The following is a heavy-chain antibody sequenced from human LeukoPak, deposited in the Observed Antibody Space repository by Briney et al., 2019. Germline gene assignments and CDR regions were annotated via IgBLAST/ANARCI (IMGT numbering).Heavy chain of an antibody. V-gene: IGHV3-48*01. CDR1: GFTFSTYS. CDR2: IRSSSSTT. Sequence: GSLRLSCAASGFTFSTYSMNWVRLAPGKGLEWVSNIRSSSSTTYYADSVKGRFTISRDNGKNSLYLQMNSLRGEDTAVYYCARDSAQGGYMDVWGKGTTVTVSS. CDR3: ARDSAQGGYMDV. J-gene: IGHJ6*03.